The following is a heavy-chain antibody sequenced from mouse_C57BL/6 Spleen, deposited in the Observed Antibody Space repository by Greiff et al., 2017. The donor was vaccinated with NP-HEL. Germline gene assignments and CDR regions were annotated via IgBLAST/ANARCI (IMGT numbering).Heavy chain of an antibody. CDR1: GYAFSSSW. CDR3: AREALLRYFDY. CDR2: IYPGDGDT. D-gene: IGHD1-1*01. Sequence: VQLVESGPELVKPGASVKISCKASGYAFSSSWMNWVKQRPGKGLEWIGRIYPGDGDTNYNGKFKGKATLTADKSSSTAYMQLSSLTSEDAAVYCCAREALLRYFDYWGQGTTLTVSS. V-gene: IGHV1-82*01. J-gene: IGHJ2*01.